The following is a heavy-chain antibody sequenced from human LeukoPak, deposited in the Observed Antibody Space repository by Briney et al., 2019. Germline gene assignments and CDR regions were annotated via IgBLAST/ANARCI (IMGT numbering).Heavy chain of an antibody. CDR2: IYTSDSDT. CDR1: EYSFTSYW. D-gene: IGHD3-10*01. V-gene: IGHV5-51*03. J-gene: IGHJ5*02. Sequence: GESMKFSCKGSEYSFTSYWIGWVRQMPGKGLEWGGIIYTSDSDTSYSPSFQGQVTISAAKSISTAYLQWSSLKASDTAMYYCARGVWFGESGWFDPWGQGTLVTVSS. CDR3: ARGVWFGESGWFDP.